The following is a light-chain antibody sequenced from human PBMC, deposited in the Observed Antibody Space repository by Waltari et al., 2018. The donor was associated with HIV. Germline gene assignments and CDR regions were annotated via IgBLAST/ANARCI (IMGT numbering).Light chain of an antibody. CDR3: QQANSFPIT. J-gene: IGKJ5*01. CDR2: AAS. V-gene: IGKV1-12*01. Sequence: DIQMTQSPSSVYASIGDRVTITCRASQAINTWLAWYQQKPGKAPNLLIYAASTLQSGVPSRFSGSGSGTDFTLTITGLQPDDFAVYYCQQANSFPITFGQGTRLELK. CDR1: QAINTW.